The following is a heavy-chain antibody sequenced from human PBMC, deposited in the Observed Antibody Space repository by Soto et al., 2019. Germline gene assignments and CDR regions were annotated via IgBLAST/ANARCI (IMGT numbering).Heavy chain of an antibody. J-gene: IGHJ4*02. Sequence: PSETLSLTCTVSGGSVSSGNYYWSWIRQPPGKGLEWIGYIYYSGSTNYTPSLKSRVTISVDTSKNQFSLKLSSMTAADTAVYYFATLNYLRYYFDDGGQGTLVTVSS. D-gene: IGHD1-7*01. CDR2: IYYSGST. CDR3: ATLNYLRYYFDD. CDR1: GGSVSSGNYY. V-gene: IGHV4-61*01.